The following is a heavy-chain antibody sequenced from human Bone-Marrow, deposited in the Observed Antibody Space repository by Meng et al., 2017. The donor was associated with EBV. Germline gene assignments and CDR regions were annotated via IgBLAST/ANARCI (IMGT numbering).Heavy chain of an antibody. CDR3: ARPFPSIVSPRLDPFGD. CDR2: VHYSGST. V-gene: IGHV4-39*01. J-gene: IGHJ4*02. Sequence: HLRRHERDPRKGSPSQPLSSTGTVSVGAISSVSYWGWIRQPPGRGLEWLVSVHYSGSTYYSPSLKSRITVSVDTSKNQFSLRLTSVTAADTSVYYCARPFPSIVSPRLDPFGDWGQGTLVTVSS. CDR1: VGAISSVSY. D-gene: IGHD5/OR15-5a*01.